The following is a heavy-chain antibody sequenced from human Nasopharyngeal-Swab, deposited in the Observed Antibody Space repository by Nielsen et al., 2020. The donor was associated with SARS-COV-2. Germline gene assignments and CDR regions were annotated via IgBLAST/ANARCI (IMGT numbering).Heavy chain of an antibody. CDR2: INHSGST. D-gene: IGHD2-2*02. Sequence: SETLSLTCDVYGGSFSGYYWSWIRQPPGKGLEWIGEINHSGSTNYNPSLKSRVTISVDTSKKQFSLKLSSVTAADPAVYYCARAGAYCSSTSCYIDYWGQGTLVTVSS. CDR1: GGSFSGYY. CDR3: ARAGAYCSSTSCYIDY. V-gene: IGHV4-34*01. J-gene: IGHJ4*02.